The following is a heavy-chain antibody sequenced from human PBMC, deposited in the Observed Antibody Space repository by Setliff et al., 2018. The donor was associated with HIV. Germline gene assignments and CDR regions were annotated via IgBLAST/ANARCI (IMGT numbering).Heavy chain of an antibody. CDR1: GFTFSSYA. CDR2: IYSGGSST. V-gene: IGHV3-23*03. J-gene: IGHJ3*02. D-gene: IGHD2-8*01. CDR3: AKGYCTNGVCYDAFDI. Sequence: GGSLRLSCAASGFTFSSYAMSWVRQAPGKGLEWVSVIYSGGSSTYYADSVKGRFTISRDNSKNTLYLQMNSLRAEDTAVYYCAKGYCTNGVCYDAFDIWGQGTMVT.